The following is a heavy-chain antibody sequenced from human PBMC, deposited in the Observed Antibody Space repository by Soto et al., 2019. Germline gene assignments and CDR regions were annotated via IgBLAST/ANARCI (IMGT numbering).Heavy chain of an antibody. V-gene: IGHV3-23*01. CDR1: GFTFSSYA. J-gene: IGHJ6*03. Sequence: EVQLLESGGGLVQPGGSLRLSCAASGFTFSSYALNWVRQAPGKGLEWVSVISGSGDNTYYADSVKGRFTISRDNYKNTLYLQMNSLRAEDTAVYYCAKDLGTDDFWSAYYTYYYMDVWGKGTTVTVS. D-gene: IGHD3-3*01. CDR3: AKDLGTDDFWSAYYTYYYMDV. CDR2: ISGSGDNT.